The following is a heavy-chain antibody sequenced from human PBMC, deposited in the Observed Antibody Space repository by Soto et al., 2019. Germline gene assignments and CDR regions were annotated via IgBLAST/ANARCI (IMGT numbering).Heavy chain of an antibody. D-gene: IGHD5-12*01. J-gene: IGHJ4*02. V-gene: IGHV3-23*01. CDR1: GFTFSSYA. CDR2: ISGSAAST. CDR3: AKSIVATISFDY. Sequence: GGSLRLSCAASGFTFSSYAMTWVRQAPGKGLEWVSAISGSAASTYYADSVKGRFTISRDNSKDTVYLQMNSLRADDTAVYYCAKSIVATISFDYWGQGTLVTVSS.